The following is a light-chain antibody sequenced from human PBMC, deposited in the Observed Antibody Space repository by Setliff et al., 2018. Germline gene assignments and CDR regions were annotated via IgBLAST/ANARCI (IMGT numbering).Light chain of an antibody. CDR3: YSYAGIRTSYV. CDR1: SSDVGSYDL. J-gene: IGLJ1*01. CDR2: EGS. Sequence: QSVLTQPASVSGSPGQSITISCTGTSSDVGSYDLVSWYQQHPGKAPKLMIYEGSQRPSGVSNRFSGSMSGNTASLTISGLQAEDEADYYCYSYAGIRTSYVFGTGTKVTV. V-gene: IGLV2-23*01.